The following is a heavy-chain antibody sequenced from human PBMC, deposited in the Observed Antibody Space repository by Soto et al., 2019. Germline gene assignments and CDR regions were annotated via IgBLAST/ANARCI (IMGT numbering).Heavy chain of an antibody. V-gene: IGHV4-59*01. CDR1: GGSISSYY. CDR3: ARDLGRVAGYGMDV. D-gene: IGHD3-10*01. Sequence: SETLSLTCTVSGGSISSYYWSWLRQPPGKGLEWIGYIYYSGSTNYNPSLKSRVTISVDTSKNQFSLKLSSVTAADTAVYYCARDLGRVAGYGMDVWGQGTTVTVSS. J-gene: IGHJ6*02. CDR2: IYYSGST.